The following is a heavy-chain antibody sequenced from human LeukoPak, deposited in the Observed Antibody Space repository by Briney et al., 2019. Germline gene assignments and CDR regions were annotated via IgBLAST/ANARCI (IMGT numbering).Heavy chain of an antibody. CDR3: ARDLGILWFGELLSPGAFDI. CDR1: GGSISSGSYY. D-gene: IGHD3-10*01. CDR2: IYTSGNT. V-gene: IGHV4-61*02. J-gene: IGHJ3*02. Sequence: SETLSLTCTVSGGSISSGSYYWSWIRQPAGKGLECIGRIYTSGNTNYNPSLKSRVTISVDTSKNQFSLKLSSVTAADTAVYYCARDLGILWFGELLSPGAFDIWGQGAMVTVSS.